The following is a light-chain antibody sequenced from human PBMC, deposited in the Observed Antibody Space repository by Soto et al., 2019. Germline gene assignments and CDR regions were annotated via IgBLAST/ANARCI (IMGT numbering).Light chain of an antibody. V-gene: IGKV1-27*01. J-gene: IGKJ5*01. CDR2: TAS. Sequence: DIQMTQSPSSLSASMVDTVTITCRASQDISNYLAWYQQTPGKVPKLLIYTASTLQSGVPSRFSGSGSGTDFTLTISSLQPEDVATYYCQKYNSALTFGQGTRLEIK. CDR3: QKYNSALT. CDR1: QDISNY.